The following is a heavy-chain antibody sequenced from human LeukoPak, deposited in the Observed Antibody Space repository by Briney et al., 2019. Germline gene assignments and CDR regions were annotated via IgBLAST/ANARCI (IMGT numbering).Heavy chain of an antibody. CDR2: ISSSSSTI. CDR3: ARDLWAARPEGCDY. V-gene: IGHV3-48*01. Sequence: GGSLRLSCAASGFTFDDYAMHWVRQAPGKGLEWVSYISSSSSTIYYADSVKGRFTISRDNAKNSLYLQMNSLRAEDTAVYYCARDLWAARPEGCDYWGQGTLVTVSS. J-gene: IGHJ4*02. CDR1: GFTFDDYA. D-gene: IGHD6-6*01.